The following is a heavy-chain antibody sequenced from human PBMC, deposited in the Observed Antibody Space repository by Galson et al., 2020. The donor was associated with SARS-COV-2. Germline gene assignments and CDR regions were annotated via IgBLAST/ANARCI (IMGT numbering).Heavy chain of an antibody. CDR1: GFPFSSYA. Sequence: GGSLRLSCAASGFPFSSYAMHWVCQAPGKGLEWVALISYDGSNKYYADSVKGRLTMSRDNSKNTLYLQMNSLRAEDTAVYYCARARSGSXXYGMDVWGQGTTVTVSS. V-gene: IGHV3-30-3*01. J-gene: IGHJ6*02. CDR2: ISYDGSNK. D-gene: IGHD1-26*01. CDR3: ARARSGSXXYGMDV.